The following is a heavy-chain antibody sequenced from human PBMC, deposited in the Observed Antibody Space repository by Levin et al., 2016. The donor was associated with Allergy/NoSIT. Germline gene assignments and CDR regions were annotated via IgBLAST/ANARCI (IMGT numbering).Heavy chain of an antibody. J-gene: IGHJ6*02. Sequence: WIRQPPGKGLEWVSRISGSGGSTYYADSVKGRFTISRDNSKNTMYLQMNSLRAEDTAVYYCAKDSGDQNTYYYHGMDVWGQGTTVTVSS. D-gene: IGHD7-27*01. V-gene: IGHV3-23*01. CDR2: ISGSGGST. CDR3: AKDSGDQNTYYYHGMDV.